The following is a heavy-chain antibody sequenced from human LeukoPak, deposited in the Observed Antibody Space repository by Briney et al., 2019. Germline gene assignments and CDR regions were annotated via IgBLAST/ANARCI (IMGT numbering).Heavy chain of an antibody. CDR1: GCTFTSYD. CDR2: MNPNSGNT. Sequence: ASVKVSCKASGCTFTSYDINWVRQATGQGLEWMGWMNPNSGNTGYAQKFQGRVTMTRNTSISTAYMELSSLRSEDTAVYYCARAGSYDFWSGYYLPTKDNGMDVWGQGTTVTVSS. J-gene: IGHJ6*02. V-gene: IGHV1-8*01. CDR3: ARAGSYDFWSGYYLPTKDNGMDV. D-gene: IGHD3-3*01.